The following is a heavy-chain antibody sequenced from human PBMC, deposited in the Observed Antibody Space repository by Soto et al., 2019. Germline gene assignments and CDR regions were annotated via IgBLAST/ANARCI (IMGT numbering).Heavy chain of an antibody. J-gene: IGHJ6*02. V-gene: IGHV1-2*02. CDR3: ARSLTEGYCTITGCYTRPLYGMDV. CDR1: GYTFSGYY. D-gene: IGHD2-2*02. CDR2: INPNSGGT. Sequence: ASVKVSCKASGYTFSGYYIHWLRQAPGQGLEWMGWINPNSGGTNYAQKFQGRVTVTRDTPTSTAYMELSRLTSDDTAVYYRARSLTEGYCTITGCYTRPLYGMDVWGQGTTVTVSS.